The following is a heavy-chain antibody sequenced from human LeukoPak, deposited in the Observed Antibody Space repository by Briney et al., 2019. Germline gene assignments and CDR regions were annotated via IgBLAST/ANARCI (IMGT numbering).Heavy chain of an antibody. CDR1: GYTFTGYY. D-gene: IGHD3-22*01. Sequence: ASVKVSFKASGYTFTGYYMHWVRQAPGQGLEWMGWINPNSGGTNYAQKFQDRVTMTRDTSISTAYMELSRLRSDDTAVYYCARDERYDSSGYPFDYWGQGTLVTVSS. J-gene: IGHJ4*02. V-gene: IGHV1-2*02. CDR2: INPNSGGT. CDR3: ARDERYDSSGYPFDY.